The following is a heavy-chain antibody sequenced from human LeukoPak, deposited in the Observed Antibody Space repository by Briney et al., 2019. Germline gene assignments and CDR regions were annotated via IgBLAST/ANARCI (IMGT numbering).Heavy chain of an antibody. CDR2: INPSGGST. V-gene: IGHV1-46*01. CDR1: GYTFTGYY. CDR3: ARDRGRNYYDTSGLDY. J-gene: IGHJ4*02. D-gene: IGHD3-22*01. Sequence: ASVKVSCKASGYTFTGYYIHWVRQAPGQGREWMGIINPSGGSTNYAQKFQGRVTMTRDMSTSTVYMELSSLRSEDTAVYYCARDRGRNYYDTSGLDYWGQGTLVSVSS.